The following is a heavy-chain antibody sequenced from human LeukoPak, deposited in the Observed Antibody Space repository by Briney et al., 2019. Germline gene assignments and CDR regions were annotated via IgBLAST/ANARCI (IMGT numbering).Heavy chain of an antibody. J-gene: IGHJ5*02. CDR3: ARVGKVPAAMAWFDP. Sequence: ASVKVSCTASGYTFTSYGISWVRQAPGQGLEWMGWISAYNGNTNYAQKLQGRVTMTTDTSTSTAYMELRSLRSDDTAVYYCARVGKVPAAMAWFDPWGQGNLVTVSS. CDR2: ISAYNGNT. CDR1: GYTFTSYG. D-gene: IGHD2-2*01. V-gene: IGHV1-18*01.